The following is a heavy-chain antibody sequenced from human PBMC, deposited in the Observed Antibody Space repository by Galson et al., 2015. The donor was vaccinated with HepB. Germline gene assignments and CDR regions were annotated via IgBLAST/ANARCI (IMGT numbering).Heavy chain of an antibody. Sequence: SLRLSCAASGFTFSSYAMSWVRQAPGKGLEWVSAISGSGGSTYYADSVKGRFTISRDNSKNTLYLQMNSLRAEDTAVYYCARARYYDFWSGSHNFDYWGQGTLVTVSS. CDR3: ARARYYDFWSGSHNFDY. J-gene: IGHJ4*02. CDR1: GFTFSSYA. D-gene: IGHD3-3*01. CDR2: ISGSGGST. V-gene: IGHV3-23*01.